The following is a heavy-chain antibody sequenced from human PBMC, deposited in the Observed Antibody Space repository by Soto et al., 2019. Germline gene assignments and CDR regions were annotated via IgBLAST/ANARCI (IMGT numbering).Heavy chain of an antibody. CDR2: INEDASQR. Sequence: EVQLVDSGGGLVQPGGSLRLSCAGSGFTFGDYWMTWVRQAPGKGLEWVANINEDASQRYYVDSVKGRFTISRDNAKKSLYLQMNSLRVEDTAVYYCARGGSAYAEGAYWGQGTLVTVSS. CDR1: GFTFGDYW. D-gene: IGHD5-12*01. CDR3: ARGGSAYAEGAY. J-gene: IGHJ4*02. V-gene: IGHV3-7*01.